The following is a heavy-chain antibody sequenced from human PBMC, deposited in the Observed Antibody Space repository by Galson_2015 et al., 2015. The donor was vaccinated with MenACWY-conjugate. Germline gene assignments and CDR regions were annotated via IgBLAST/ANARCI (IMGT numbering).Heavy chain of an antibody. V-gene: IGHV3-11*01. J-gene: IGHJ4*02. D-gene: IGHD2-15*01. CDR3: AREGGAAKEFDY. CDR1: GFTFSDYD. CDR2: ISSGGSSI. Sequence: SLRLSCAASGFTFSDYDMSWICQAPGKGLEWVSYISSGGSSINHAEFVKGRFTISRDNAKNSQYLQMNSLRAEDTAVYYCAREGGAAKEFDYWGQGTLVTVSS.